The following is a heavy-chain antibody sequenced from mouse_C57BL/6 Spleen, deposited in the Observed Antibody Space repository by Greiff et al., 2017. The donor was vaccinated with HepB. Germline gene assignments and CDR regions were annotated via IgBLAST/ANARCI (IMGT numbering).Heavy chain of an antibody. Sequence: EVQVVESGGDLVKPGGSLKLSCAASGFTFSSYGMSWVRQTPDKRLEWVATISSGGSYTYYPDSVKGRFTISRDNAKNTLYLQMSSLKSEDTAMYYCARLNGTGYFDVWGTGTTVTVSS. D-gene: IGHD4-1*01. J-gene: IGHJ1*03. CDR1: GFTFSSYG. CDR2: ISSGGSYT. V-gene: IGHV5-6*01. CDR3: ARLNGTGYFDV.